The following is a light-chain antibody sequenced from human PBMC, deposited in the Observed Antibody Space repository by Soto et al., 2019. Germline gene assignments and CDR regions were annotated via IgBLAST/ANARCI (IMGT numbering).Light chain of an antibody. V-gene: IGKV3-20*01. CDR1: QSVSSNY. J-gene: IGKJ2*01. CDR3: QQYGRSPPFA. Sequence: EIVLTQSPGTLSLSPGERATLSCRASQSVSSNYIAWYQQNPGQAPRLLISGASTRATGIPDRFSGSGSGTDFTLTISRLEPEDVAVYFCQQYGRSPPFAFGQGTKVEIK. CDR2: GAS.